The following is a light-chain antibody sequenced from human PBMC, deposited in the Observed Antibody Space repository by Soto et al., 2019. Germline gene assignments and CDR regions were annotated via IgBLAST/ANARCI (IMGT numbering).Light chain of an antibody. CDR2: GAA. CDR1: HGVSSRY. Sequence: IVLTQSPGTLSSSVGDRATLSCRASHGVSSRYLAWYQQKPGQAPTLLIYGAASSATGIPDRFSGSGSGTDVTLTISRREPEDYAVYYYQQYGSTTPWTFGQGTKVDIK. J-gene: IGKJ1*01. V-gene: IGKV3-20*01. CDR3: QQYGSTTPWT.